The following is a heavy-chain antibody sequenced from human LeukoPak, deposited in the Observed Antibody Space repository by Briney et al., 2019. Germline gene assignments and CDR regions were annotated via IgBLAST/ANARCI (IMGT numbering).Heavy chain of an antibody. CDR1: GYTFTSYG. V-gene: IGHV1-18*01. D-gene: IGHD6-13*01. Sequence: ASVKVSCKASGYTFTSYGISWVRQAPGQGLEWMGWISAYNGNTNYAQKLQGRVTMTTDTSTSTAYMELRSLRSDDTAVYYCARDRGRSSGSWLKYYFDYWGQGTLVTVSS. CDR3: ARDRGRSSGSWLKYYFDY. CDR2: ISAYNGNT. J-gene: IGHJ4*02.